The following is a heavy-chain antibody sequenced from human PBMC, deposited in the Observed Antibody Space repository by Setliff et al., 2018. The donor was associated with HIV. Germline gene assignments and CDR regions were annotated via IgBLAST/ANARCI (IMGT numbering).Heavy chain of an antibody. CDR3: ARSGLAAASDY. Sequence: SETLSLTCIVSGGSISGHYWSWIRQPPGKGLEWIGSIYYSGSTNYNPSLKSRVTISVDTSKNQFSLKLNSVTAADTAVYFRARSGLAAASDYWGQGMLVTVSS. J-gene: IGHJ4*02. D-gene: IGHD6-13*01. CDR2: IYYSGST. CDR1: GGSISGHY. V-gene: IGHV4-59*11.